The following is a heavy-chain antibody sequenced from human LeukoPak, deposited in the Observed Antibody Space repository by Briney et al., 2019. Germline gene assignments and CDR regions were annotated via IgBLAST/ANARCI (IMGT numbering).Heavy chain of an antibody. J-gene: IGHJ4*02. CDR1: GGSISSSSYY. Sequence: SETLSLTCTVSGGSISSSSYYWGWIRQPPGKGLEWIESIYYSGSTYYNPSLKSRVTISVDTSKNQFSLKLSSVTAADTAVYYCARIVLISLFDYWGQGTLVTVSS. CDR3: ARIVLISLFDY. V-gene: IGHV4-39*07. D-gene: IGHD2-8*01. CDR2: IYYSGST.